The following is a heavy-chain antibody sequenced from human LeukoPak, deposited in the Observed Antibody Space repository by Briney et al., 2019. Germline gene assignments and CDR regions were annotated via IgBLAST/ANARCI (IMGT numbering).Heavy chain of an antibody. V-gene: IGHV1-8*01. CDR2: MNPNTGNT. CDR3: ARELLAGPCDY. D-gene: IGHD2-15*01. CDR1: GYTFTSYD. J-gene: IGHJ4*02. Sequence: ASVKVSCKASGYTFTSYDINWVRRATGQGLEWMGWMNPNTGNTGYAQKFQGRVTMTRDTSISTAYMELSRLRSDDTAVYYCARELLAGPCDYWGQGTLVTVSS.